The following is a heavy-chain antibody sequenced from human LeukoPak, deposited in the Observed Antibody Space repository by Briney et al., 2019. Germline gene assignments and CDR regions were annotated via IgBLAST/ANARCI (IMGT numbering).Heavy chain of an antibody. CDR3: ASTSNSALGLPYFDH. Sequence: PGGSLRLSCAASGFTFSDYYMSWIRQAPGKGLEWVSYISSGSSYTNYADSVKGRFTISRDNAKNSLYLQMNSLRAEDTAVYYCASTSNSALGLPYFDHWGQGSLVTVSS. CDR2: ISSGSSYT. V-gene: IGHV3-11*03. J-gene: IGHJ4*02. CDR1: GFTFSDYY. D-gene: IGHD5-18*01.